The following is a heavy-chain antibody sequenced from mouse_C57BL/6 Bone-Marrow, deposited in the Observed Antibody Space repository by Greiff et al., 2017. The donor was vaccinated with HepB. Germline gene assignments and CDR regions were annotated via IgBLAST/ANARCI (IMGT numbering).Heavy chain of an antibody. J-gene: IGHJ1*03. CDR3: ARVGLWYFDV. CDR1: GFTFSDYY. CDR2: INYDGSST. V-gene: IGHV5-16*01. Sequence: EVNLVESEGGLVQPGSSMKLSCTASGFTFSDYYMAWVRQVPEKGLEWVANINYDGSSTYYLDSLKSRFIISRDNAKNILYLQMSSLKSEDTATYYCARVGLWYFDVWGTGTTVTVSS.